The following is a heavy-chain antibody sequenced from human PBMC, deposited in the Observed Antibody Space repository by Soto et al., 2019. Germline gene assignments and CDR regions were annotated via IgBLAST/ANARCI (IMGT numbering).Heavy chain of an antibody. CDR2: ISSTASHI. CDR1: GFTFVDYA. Sequence: PGGSLRLSCAASGFTFVDYAIHWVRQAPGKGLEWVSGISSTASHIYYADSVKGRVTISRDNAKNSLYLQMNSLRVEDTAVYYCARENYDISGYFLDYWGQGRLVTVSS. V-gene: IGHV3-48*03. J-gene: IGHJ4*02. CDR3: ARENYDISGYFLDY. D-gene: IGHD3-22*01.